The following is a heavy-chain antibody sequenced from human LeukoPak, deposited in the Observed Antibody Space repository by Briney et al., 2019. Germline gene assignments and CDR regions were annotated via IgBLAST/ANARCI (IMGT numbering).Heavy chain of an antibody. CDR2: IYPGDSDT. V-gene: IGHV5-51*01. CDR1: GYLFTDYW. J-gene: IGHJ3*02. CDR3: ARRRRDLQRGFDI. D-gene: IGHD5-18*01. Sequence: GESLKISRKGSGYLFTDYWIGWVRQMPGKGLEWMGIIYPGDSDTRSSPSFQGHVTISADKSINTAYLQWSSLNASDTAVYYCARRRRDLQRGFDIWGQGTMVTVSS.